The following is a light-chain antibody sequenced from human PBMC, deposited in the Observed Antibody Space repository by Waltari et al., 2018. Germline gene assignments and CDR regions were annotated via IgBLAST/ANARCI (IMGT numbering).Light chain of an antibody. J-gene: IGKJ4*01. Sequence: DIQMTQSPSSLSASAGDRVTITCQASQDITSYLNWDRQKPGKAPQLLIYDASNLETGVPSRFSGSGSGTDFTFTISSLQPEDVAIYYCQQYDNLPGTFGGGTKVEIK. CDR3: QQYDNLPGT. V-gene: IGKV1-33*01. CDR2: DAS. CDR1: QDITSY.